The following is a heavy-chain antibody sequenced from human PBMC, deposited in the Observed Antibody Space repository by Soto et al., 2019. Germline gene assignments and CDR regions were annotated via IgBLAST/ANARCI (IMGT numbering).Heavy chain of an antibody. D-gene: IGHD3-3*01. Sequence: QVTLEESGPVLVKPTETLTLTCTISGFSLKNLKMGVSWIRQPPGKALEWLAHIFSSDNKAYTTSLNNRLTISKDTSKGQVVLIMTNMDSVDTATYFCARTRSAYNFWSGGYDYWSRGTLVTVSS. CDR2: IFSSDNK. J-gene: IGHJ4*02. CDR1: GFSLKNLKMG. V-gene: IGHV2-26*03. CDR3: ARTRSAYNFWSGGYDY.